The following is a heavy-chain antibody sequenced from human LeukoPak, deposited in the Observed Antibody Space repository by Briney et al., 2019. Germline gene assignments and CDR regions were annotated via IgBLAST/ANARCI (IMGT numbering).Heavy chain of an antibody. CDR3: AGALYYNYYETRYFAY. V-gene: IGHV3-53*01. CDR2: IYSDGSA. D-gene: IGHD3-22*01. Sequence: GGSLRLSCTASGFTVRSNYMFWVRRAPGKGLECVSVIYSDGSAYYADSVKGRFTISRDSSMNTLFLQMNSLRAEDTAMYYCAGALYYNYYETRYFAYWGQGTPVTVSS. CDR1: GFTVRSNY. J-gene: IGHJ4*02.